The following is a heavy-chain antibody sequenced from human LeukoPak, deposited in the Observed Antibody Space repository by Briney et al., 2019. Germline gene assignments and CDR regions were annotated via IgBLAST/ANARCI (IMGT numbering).Heavy chain of an antibody. D-gene: IGHD6-19*01. V-gene: IGHV3-30*18. CDR3: AKSRSGWHFDY. CDR2: VSYDGSNK. J-gene: IGHJ4*02. CDR1: GFTFSSHG. Sequence: GGSLRLSCAASGFTFSSHGMHWVRQAPGKGLEWVAVVSYDGSNKYYADSVKGRFTISRDNSNNTLYVQMNSLRAEDTAVYYCAKSRSGWHFDYWGQGILVTVSS.